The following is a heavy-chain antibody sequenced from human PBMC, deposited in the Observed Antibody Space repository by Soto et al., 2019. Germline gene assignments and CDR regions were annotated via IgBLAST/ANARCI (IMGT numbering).Heavy chain of an antibody. Sequence: EVQLLESGGGLIEPGGSLRLSCAAFEFTFRSYAMSWVRQAPGEGLEWVSAISDIGDITYYADSVKGRFTISRDNSKNTLFLQMDSLRPEDTAVYFCAKDYSYDSSGVLDYWGQGTLVTVSS. J-gene: IGHJ4*02. D-gene: IGHD3-22*01. CDR3: AKDYSYDSSGVLDY. CDR2: ISDIGDIT. V-gene: IGHV3-23*01. CDR1: EFTFRSYA.